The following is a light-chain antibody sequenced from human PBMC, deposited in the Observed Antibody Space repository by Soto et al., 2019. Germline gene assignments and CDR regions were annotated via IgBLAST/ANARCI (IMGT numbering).Light chain of an antibody. CDR2: GAA. CDR1: QSVSSN. CDR3: QQYNNWPPWT. J-gene: IGKJ1*01. V-gene: IGKV3-15*01. Sequence: EIVMTQSPATLSVSPGERATLSCRASQSVSSNLDWYQQKPGQAPRLIIYGAATRATGIPARFSGSGTGTEFTLTISSLQSEDFAVYYCQQYNNWPPWTFGQGTKVEIK.